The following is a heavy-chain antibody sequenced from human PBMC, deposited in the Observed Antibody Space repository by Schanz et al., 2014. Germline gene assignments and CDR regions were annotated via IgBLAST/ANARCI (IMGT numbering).Heavy chain of an antibody. V-gene: IGHV1-3*04. CDR1: GYTFSSHG. Sequence: QVQVVQSGAELKKPGASVKVSCKASGYTFSSHGIHWLRQAPGQSLEWMGWINTANGNEKYSANYQARVAITRDTSATTAYMELTNRRSEDTAVYYCARDLPHSDRGKCYYDGFDIWGRGTMVTISS. CDR2: INTANGNE. CDR3: ARDLPHSDRGKCYYDGFDI. D-gene: IGHD3-10*01. J-gene: IGHJ3*02.